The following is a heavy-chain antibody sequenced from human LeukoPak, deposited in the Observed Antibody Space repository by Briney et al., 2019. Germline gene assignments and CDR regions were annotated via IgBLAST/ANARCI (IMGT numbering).Heavy chain of an antibody. D-gene: IGHD6-13*01. J-gene: IGHJ4*02. V-gene: IGHV4-59*01. CDR2: IYYSGSN. CDR1: GGSISSYY. CDR3: ARVNVDSSSLFTFDY. Sequence: SETLSLTCTVSGGSISSYYWSWIRQPPGKGLEWIGYIYYSGSNNYNPSLKSRVTISVDTSKNQFSLKLSSVTAADTAVYYCARVNVDSSSLFTFDYWGQGTLVTVSS.